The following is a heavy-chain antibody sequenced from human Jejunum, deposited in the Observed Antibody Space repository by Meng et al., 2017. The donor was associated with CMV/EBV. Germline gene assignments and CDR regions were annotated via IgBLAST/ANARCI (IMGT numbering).Heavy chain of an antibody. D-gene: IGHD1/OR15-1a*01. Sequence: EVRLXXXXXGLVXPXXXLGLXXXASGFSFNYFGMNWVRQAPGKGLEWVSFISCTGNSIYYADSVKGRFTISRDNAKNSLYLQMDRLRAEDTAVYYCARDQFECNNAPYHFYDWGQGTLVTVSS. CDR1: GFSFNYFG. V-gene: IGHV3-21*06. J-gene: IGHJ4*02. CDR3: ARDQFECNNAPYHFYD. CDR2: ISCTGNSI.